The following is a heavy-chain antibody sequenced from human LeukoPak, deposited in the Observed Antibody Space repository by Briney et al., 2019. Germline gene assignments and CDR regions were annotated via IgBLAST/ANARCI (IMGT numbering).Heavy chain of an antibody. Sequence: SETLSLTCTVSGGSISSSAYYWGWIRQPPGKGLEWIGSIYYSGSTYYNPSLKSRVTISVDTSKNQFSLKLSSVTAADTAVYYCARHPIYGDYAGMRYYFDYWGQGTLVTVSS. V-gene: IGHV4-39*01. D-gene: IGHD4-17*01. CDR1: GGSISSSAYY. J-gene: IGHJ4*02. CDR2: IYYSGST. CDR3: ARHPIYGDYAGMRYYFDY.